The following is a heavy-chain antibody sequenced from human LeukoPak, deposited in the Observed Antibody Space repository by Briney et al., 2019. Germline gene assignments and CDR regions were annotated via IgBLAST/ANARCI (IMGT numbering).Heavy chain of an antibody. CDR1: GLRFRSYA. CDR2: ISDDSSFT. D-gene: IGHD3-22*01. CDR3: ARAGSGYSFDI. J-gene: IGHJ3*02. Sequence: GGSLRLSCVAPGLRFRSYAMNWVRQAPGKGLECISTISDDSSFTYYADSVKGRSAISRDDSKNTLYLQMNNLKVEDTAVYYCARAGSGYSFDIWGQGTMVTVSS. V-gene: IGHV3-23*01.